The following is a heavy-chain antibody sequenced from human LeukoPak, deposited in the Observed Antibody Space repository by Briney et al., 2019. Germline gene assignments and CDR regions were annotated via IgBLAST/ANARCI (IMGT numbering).Heavy chain of an antibody. CDR1: GYTFTDYY. CDR3: AKPGSSRGIAGRRPTKYYFDY. D-gene: IGHD6-6*01. CDR2: INPNSGGT. Sequence: ASVKVSCKASGYTFTDYYMHWVRQAPGQGLEWMGWINPNSGGTNYAQKFQGRVTMTRDTSISTAYMELSRLRSDDTAVYYCAKPGSSRGIAGRRPTKYYFDYWGQGTLVTVSS. V-gene: IGHV1-2*02. J-gene: IGHJ4*02.